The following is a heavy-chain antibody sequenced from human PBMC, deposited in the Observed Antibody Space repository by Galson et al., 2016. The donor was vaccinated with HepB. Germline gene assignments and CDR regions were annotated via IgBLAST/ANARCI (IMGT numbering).Heavy chain of an antibody. CDR1: GFTFSSYG. J-gene: IGHJ4*02. CDR2: MSFDGSNK. Sequence: SLRLSCAASGFTFSSYGMHWVRQAPGEGLEWVAVMSFDGSNKYYGDSVKGRFTISRDNSKNTLYLQMNSLRAEDTAVYYCAKDREFSSGWYDPDYWGQGTLVTVSS. V-gene: IGHV3-30*18. D-gene: IGHD6-19*01. CDR3: AKDREFSSGWYDPDY.